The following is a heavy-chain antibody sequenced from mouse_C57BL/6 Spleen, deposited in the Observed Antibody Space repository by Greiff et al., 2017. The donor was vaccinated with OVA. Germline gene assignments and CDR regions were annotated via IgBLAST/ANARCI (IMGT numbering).Heavy chain of an antibody. CDR1: GFTFTDYY. CDR3: ARQDYDLYAMDY. J-gene: IGHJ4*01. Sequence: EVQGVESGGGLVQPGGSLSLSCAASGFTFTDYYMSWVRQPPGKALEWLGFIRNKANGYTTEYSASVKGRFTISRDNSQSILYLQMNALRAEDSATYYCARQDYDLYAMDYWGQGTSVTVSS. CDR2: IRNKANGYTT. D-gene: IGHD2-4*01. V-gene: IGHV7-3*01.